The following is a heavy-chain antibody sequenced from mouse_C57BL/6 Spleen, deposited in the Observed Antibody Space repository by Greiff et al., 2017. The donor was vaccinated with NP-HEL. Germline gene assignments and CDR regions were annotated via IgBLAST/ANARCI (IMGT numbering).Heavy chain of an antibody. CDR2: IYPGSGST. D-gene: IGHD2-5*01. V-gene: IGHV1-55*01. J-gene: IGHJ2*01. CDR3: ARAYYSNPIGYFDY. Sequence: QVQLQQPGAELVKPGASVKMSCKASGYTFTSYWITWVKQRPGQGLEWIGDIYPGSGSTNYNEKFKSKATLTVDTSSSTAYMQLSSLTSEDSAVYYCARAYYSNPIGYFDYWGQGTTLTVSS. CDR1: GYTFTSYW.